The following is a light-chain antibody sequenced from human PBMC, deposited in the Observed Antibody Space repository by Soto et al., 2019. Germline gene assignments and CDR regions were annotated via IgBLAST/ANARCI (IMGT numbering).Light chain of an antibody. V-gene: IGKV2-28*01. CDR2: LGS. Sequence: DIVLTQSPLSLPVTPGEPASISCWSSQSLLSSNGNNYLDWYLQKPGQSPQVLIYLGSNRASGVPDRFSGSGSGTDFTLKISRVEAEDVGVYYCMQGLTTPLTFGGGTKVEIK. CDR1: QSLLSSNGNNY. CDR3: MQGLTTPLT. J-gene: IGKJ4*01.